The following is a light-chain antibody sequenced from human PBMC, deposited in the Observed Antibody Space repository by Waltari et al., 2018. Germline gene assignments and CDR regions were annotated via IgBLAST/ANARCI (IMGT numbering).Light chain of an antibody. CDR3: QQFWT. CDR1: LSVSSTY. CDR2: GAS. V-gene: IGKV3-20*01. Sequence: QSPGTLSLSPGERATLSCRASLSVSSTYLAWYQQKPGQAPRLLIYGASSRATGIPDRFSGSGSGTDFTLTISRLEPEDSAVYYCQQFWTFGQGTKVEIK. J-gene: IGKJ1*01.